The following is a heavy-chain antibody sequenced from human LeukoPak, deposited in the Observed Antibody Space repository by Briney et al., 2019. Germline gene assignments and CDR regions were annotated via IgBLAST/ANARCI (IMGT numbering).Heavy chain of an antibody. V-gene: IGHV4-30-2*01. CDR3: ARPYCSSTSCYEFDP. Sequence: SETLSLTCAVSGGSISSDGYSWSWIRQPPGKGLEWIGYIYHSGSTNYNPSLKSRVTISVDTSKNQFSLKLSSVTAADTAVYYCARPYCSSTSCYEFDPWGQGTLVTVSS. CDR2: IYHSGST. J-gene: IGHJ5*02. CDR1: GGSISSDGYS. D-gene: IGHD2-2*01.